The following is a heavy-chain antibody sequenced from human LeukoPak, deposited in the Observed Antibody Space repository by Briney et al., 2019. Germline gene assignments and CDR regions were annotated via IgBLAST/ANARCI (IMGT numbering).Heavy chain of an antibody. D-gene: IGHD3-9*01. CDR2: IYYSGST. V-gene: IGHV4-59*01. CDR1: GGSISSYY. CDR3: ARASTNYDILTGYPSYFDY. Sequence: SETLSLTCTVSGGSISSYYWSWIRQPPGKGLEWIGYIYYSGSTNYNPSLKSRVTISVDTSKNQFSLKLSSVTAADTAVYYCARASTNYDILTGYPSYFDYWGQGTLVTVSS. J-gene: IGHJ4*02.